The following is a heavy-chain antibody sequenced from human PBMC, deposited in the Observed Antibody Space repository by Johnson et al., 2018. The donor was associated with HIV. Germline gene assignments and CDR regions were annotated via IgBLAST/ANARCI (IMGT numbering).Heavy chain of an antibody. D-gene: IGHD4-17*01. J-gene: IGHJ3*01. CDR2: IKQDGSEK. Sequence: DVQVVESGGGLVQPGGSLRLSCAASGFTLSNYWMSWVRQAPGKGLEWVANIKQDGSEKNYVDSVKGRFTISRDNAKNSLYLQMNRLRAEDTAVYYCGRDPNGDYIGAFEFWGQGTTVTVSS. CDR3: GRDPNGDYIGAFEF. CDR1: GFTLSNYW. V-gene: IGHV3-7*03.